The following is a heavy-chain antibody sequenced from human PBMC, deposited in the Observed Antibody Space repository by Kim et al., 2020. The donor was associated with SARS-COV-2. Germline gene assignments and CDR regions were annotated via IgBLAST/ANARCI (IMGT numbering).Heavy chain of an antibody. J-gene: IGHJ6*02. Sequence: GGSLRLSCAASGFTFDDYAMHWVRQAPGKGLEWVSGISWNSGSIVYPDSVKGRFTISSDNAKNSPDLQMNSLRAEDTALYYCAKDIGGYSSSWAPFYYYYYGMALWGQGTTVTVS. CDR2: ISWNSGSI. CDR1: GFTFDDYA. V-gene: IGHV3-9*01. D-gene: IGHD6-13*01. CDR3: AKDIGGYSSSWAPFYYYYYGMAL.